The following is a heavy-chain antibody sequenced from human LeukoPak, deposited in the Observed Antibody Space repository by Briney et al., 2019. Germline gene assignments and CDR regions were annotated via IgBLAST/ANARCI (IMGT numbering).Heavy chain of an antibody. CDR1: GGSIVNFY. J-gene: IGHJ4*02. V-gene: IGHV4-59*01. D-gene: IGHD3-10*01. Sequence: PSETLSLTCTVSGGSIVNFYWSWIRQPPGKGLEWIGYIYYSGSAKYNPSLKSRVTMSVDTSKNQFSLNLRSMTAADTAVYYCARSYGSGNYFDYWGQGTLVPVSS. CDR3: ARSYGSGNYFDY. CDR2: IYYSGSA.